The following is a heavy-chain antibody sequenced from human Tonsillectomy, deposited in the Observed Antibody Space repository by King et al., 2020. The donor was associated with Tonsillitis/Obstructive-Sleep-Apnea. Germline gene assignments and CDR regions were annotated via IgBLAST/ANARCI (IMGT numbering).Heavy chain of an antibody. CDR1: GGAISSSGYY. D-gene: IGHD6-19*01. CDR2: IYYSGNT. V-gene: IGHV4-39*01. J-gene: IGHJ4*02. Sequence: QLQESGPGLVKPSETLSLTCTVSGGAISSSGYYWGWIRQPPGKGLEWIGTIYYSGNTYYNPSLRSRVTMSVDTSNNRFSLKLRSVTAADTAVYYCAKHEQYVSGWTPFDYWGQGTLVTVSS. CDR3: AKHEQYVSGWTPFDY.